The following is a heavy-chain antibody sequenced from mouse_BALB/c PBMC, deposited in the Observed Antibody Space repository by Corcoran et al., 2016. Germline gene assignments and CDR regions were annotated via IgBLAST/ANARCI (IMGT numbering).Heavy chain of an antibody. CDR2: INPYYGST. CDR3: ARSDGISPAWFAY. Sequence: EIQLQQTGPELVKPGASVKISCKASGYSFTDYIMLWVKQSHGKSLEWIGNINPYYGSTSYNLKFKGKATLTVDKSSSTAYMQLNSLTSEDSAVYYCARSDGISPAWFAYWGQGTLVTVSA. D-gene: IGHD1-1*01. CDR1: GYSFTDYI. V-gene: IGHV1-39*01. J-gene: IGHJ3*01.